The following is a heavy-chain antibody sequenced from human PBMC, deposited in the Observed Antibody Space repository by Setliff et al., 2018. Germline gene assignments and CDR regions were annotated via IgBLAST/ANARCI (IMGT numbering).Heavy chain of an antibody. J-gene: IGHJ4*02. CDR2: ISPNSGGT. D-gene: IGHD3-10*01. CDR3: ARDPWFGGNSCLDF. Sequence: ASVKVSCKASGYTFSDNYIHWVRQAPGQGLEWMGWISPNSGGTNYVQKFQGRVTMTRDTSISTVYMELSRLRSDDTAVYYCARDPWFGGNSCLDFWGQGTLVTVSS. CDR1: GYTFSDNY. V-gene: IGHV1-2*02.